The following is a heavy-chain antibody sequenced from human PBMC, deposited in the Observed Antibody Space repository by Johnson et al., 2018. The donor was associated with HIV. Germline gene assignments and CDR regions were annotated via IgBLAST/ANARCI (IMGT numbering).Heavy chain of an antibody. Sequence: MQLVESGGGVVQPGRSLRLSCAASGFTFSSYAMHWVRQAPGKGLEWVTVISYDGSNKYYADSVKGRFTISRDNSKNTLYLQMNSLRVEDTAVYYCAKAVGGYAFDIWGQGTMVTVSS. J-gene: IGHJ3*02. CDR3: AKAVGGYAFDI. CDR2: ISYDGSNK. D-gene: IGHD1-26*01. V-gene: IGHV3-30*04. CDR1: GFTFSSYA.